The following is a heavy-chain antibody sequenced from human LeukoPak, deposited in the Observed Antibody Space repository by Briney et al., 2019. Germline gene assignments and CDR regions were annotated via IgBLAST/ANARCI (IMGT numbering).Heavy chain of an antibody. CDR1: GFTFSSYG. Sequence: GGSLRLSRAASGFTFSSYGMHWVRQAPGKGLEWVAVIWYDGSNKYYADSVKGRFTISRDNSKNTLYLQMNSLRAEDTAVYYCARDGRRSWYSYYYYYGMDVWGQGTTVTVSS. J-gene: IGHJ6*02. V-gene: IGHV3-33*01. D-gene: IGHD6-13*01. CDR2: IWYDGSNK. CDR3: ARDGRRSWYSYYYYYGMDV.